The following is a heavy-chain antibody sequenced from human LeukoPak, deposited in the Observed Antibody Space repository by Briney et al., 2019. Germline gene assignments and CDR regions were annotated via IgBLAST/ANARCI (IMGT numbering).Heavy chain of an antibody. CDR1: GYTFTSYY. D-gene: IGHD2-2*01. J-gene: IGHJ6*03. CDR2: INPSGGST. Sequence: ASVKVSCKASGYTFTSYYMHWVRQAPGQGLEWMGIINPSGGSTSYAQKFQGRVTMTRDTSKNQFSLKLSSVTAADTAVYYCARVIQGYCSSTSCSTYMDVWGKGTTVTVSS. V-gene: IGHV1-46*01. CDR3: ARVIQGYCSSTSCSTYMDV.